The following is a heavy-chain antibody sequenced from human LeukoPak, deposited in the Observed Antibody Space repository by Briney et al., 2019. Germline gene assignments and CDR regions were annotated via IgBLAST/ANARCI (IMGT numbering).Heavy chain of an antibody. D-gene: IGHD2-15*01. CDR1: GFTFSSYW. CDR2: INSDGSST. Sequence: GGSLGLSCAASGFTFSSYWMHWVRQAPGKGLVWVSRINSDGSSTSYADSVKGRFTISRDNAKNTLYLQMNSLRAEDTAVYYCARDCSGGSCLNWFDPWGQGTLVTVSS. V-gene: IGHV3-74*01. CDR3: ARDCSGGSCLNWFDP. J-gene: IGHJ5*02.